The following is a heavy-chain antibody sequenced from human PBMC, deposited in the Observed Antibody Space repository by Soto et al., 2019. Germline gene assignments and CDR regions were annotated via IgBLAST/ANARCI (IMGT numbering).Heavy chain of an antibody. J-gene: IGHJ4*02. CDR1: SGSISSSTW. Sequence: QVQLQASGPGLVKPPGTLSLTCAVSSGSISSSTWWSWVRQPPGKWLEWIGEIYHSGSFNYSPSLASRVTISVDKSKNQFSLQLSSATAADTAVYYCARRSPRGDHFDYWGQGTLVTVSS. V-gene: IGHV4-4*03. CDR3: ARRSPRGDHFDY. CDR2: IYHSGSF. D-gene: IGHD3-10*01.